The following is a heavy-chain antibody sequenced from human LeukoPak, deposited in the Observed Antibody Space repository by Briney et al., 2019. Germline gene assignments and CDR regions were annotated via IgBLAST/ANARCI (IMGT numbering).Heavy chain of an antibody. D-gene: IGHD3-10*01. CDR2: ISSSGSTI. V-gene: IGHV3-48*03. CDR1: GFTFSSYE. J-gene: IGHJ5*02. CDR3: ARGMVGDFGELWGNWFDP. Sequence: GGSLRLSCAASGFTFSSYEMNWVRQAPGKGLEWVSYISSSGSTIYYADSVKGRFTISRDNAKNSLYLQMTSLRADDTAVYYCARGMVGDFGELWGNWFDPWGQGTLVTVSS.